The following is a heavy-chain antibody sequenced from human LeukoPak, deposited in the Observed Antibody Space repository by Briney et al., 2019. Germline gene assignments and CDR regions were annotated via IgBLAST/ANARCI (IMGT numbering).Heavy chain of an antibody. CDR1: GFSVSDNY. D-gene: IGHD6-19*01. V-gene: IGHV3-53*01. J-gene: IGHJ4*02. CDR3: ATQTVAGAP. CDR2: IYVGGRA. Sequence: GGSLRLSCAVSGFSVSDNYMTWVRQAPGKGLEWVSVIYVGGRAYYADSVKGRFTISRDNSKNTPYLQMNSLRAEDTAVYYCATQTVAGAPWGQGTLVTVSS.